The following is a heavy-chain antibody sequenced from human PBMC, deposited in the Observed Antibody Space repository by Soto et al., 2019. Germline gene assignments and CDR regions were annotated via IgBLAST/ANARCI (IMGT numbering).Heavy chain of an antibody. D-gene: IGHD3-10*01. V-gene: IGHV4-34*01. J-gene: IGHJ6*02. Sequence: PDETLCLTCAVHGGTFGDYYWGWIRQPPGKGLEWIGEISHSGSSNYNAHLKSRVTISLDTSKNHDSLKLNSVTAADTDVYYCARGLRASFGVRLSSYYYGMNVWGQGTPVTVSS. CDR3: ARGLRASFGVRLSSYYYGMNV. CDR1: GGTFGDYY. CDR2: ISHSGSS.